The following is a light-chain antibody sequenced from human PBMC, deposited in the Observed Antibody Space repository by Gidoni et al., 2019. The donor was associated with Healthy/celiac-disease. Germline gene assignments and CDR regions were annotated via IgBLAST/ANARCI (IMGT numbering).Light chain of an antibody. CDR2: AAS. J-gene: IGKJ1*01. CDR1: QGISSW. V-gene: IGKV1-12*01. Sequence: DIQMTQSPSSVSASVGDRVTITCRASQGISSWVAWYQQKPGKAPKLLIYAASSLQSGVPSRFSGSGSGTDFTLTSSSLQPEDFATYYCQQANSFPGTFGQGTKVEIK. CDR3: QQANSFPGT.